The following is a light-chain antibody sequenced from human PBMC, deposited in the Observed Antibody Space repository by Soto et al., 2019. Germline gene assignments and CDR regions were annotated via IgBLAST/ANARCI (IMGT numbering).Light chain of an antibody. Sequence: EIVMTQSPATLSVSPLELATLPFMASQSVGINLAWYQQKPGQAPRVVVYGASTRAAGIPARFSGSGSGTAFTLTISRLEPEDLAVYYCQQRSNWPPTFGQGTRLEIK. CDR1: QSVGIN. V-gene: IGKV3-15*01. CDR3: QQRSNWPPT. J-gene: IGKJ5*01. CDR2: GAS.